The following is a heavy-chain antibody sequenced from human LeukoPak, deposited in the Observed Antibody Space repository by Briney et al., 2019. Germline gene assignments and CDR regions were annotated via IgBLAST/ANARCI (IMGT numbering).Heavy chain of an antibody. J-gene: IGHJ3*02. CDR3: ARIEWERLGRAFDI. Sequence: PGGSLRLSCAVSGVTINDFYLSMSWVRQAPGKGLEWVSSIYSAGATHYAESVKGRFTISRDNSKNTLYLQMNSLRAEDMAVYYCARIEWERLGRAFDIWGQGTMVTVSS. V-gene: IGHV3-53*01. CDR1: GVTINDFY. CDR2: IYSAGAT. D-gene: IGHD1-26*01.